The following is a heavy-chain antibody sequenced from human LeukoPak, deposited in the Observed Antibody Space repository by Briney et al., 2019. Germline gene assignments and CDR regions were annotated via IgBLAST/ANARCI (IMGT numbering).Heavy chain of an antibody. CDR2: INHSGST. CDR1: GGSFSGYY. D-gene: IGHD6-6*01. J-gene: IGHJ1*01. CDR3: ARSRRAVDRQLVRD. Sequence: SETLSLTCAVYGGSFSGYYWSWIRQPPGKGLEWIGEINHSGSTNYNPSLKSRVTISVDTSKNQFSLKLSSVTAADTAVYYCARSRRAVDRQLVRDWGQGTLVTVSS. V-gene: IGHV4-34*01.